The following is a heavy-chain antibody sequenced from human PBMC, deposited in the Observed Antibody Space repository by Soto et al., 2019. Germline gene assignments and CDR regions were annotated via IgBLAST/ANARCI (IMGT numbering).Heavy chain of an antibody. D-gene: IGHD3-10*01. CDR1: GGSISSYY. V-gene: IGHV4-59*01. CDR2: IYYSGST. J-gene: IGHJ6*02. CDR3: ASKRGNGMDV. Sequence: SETLPLTCTVSGGSISSYYWSWIRQPPGKGLEWIGYIYYSGSTNYNPSLKSRVTISVGTSKNQFSLKLSSVTAADTAVYYCASKRGNGMDVWGQGTTVTVSS.